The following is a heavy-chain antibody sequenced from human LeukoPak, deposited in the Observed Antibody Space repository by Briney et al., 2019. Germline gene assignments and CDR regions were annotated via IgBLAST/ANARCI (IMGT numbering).Heavy chain of an antibody. D-gene: IGHD1-26*01. Sequence: GGSLRLSCAASGFTFSSYAMSWVRQAPGKGLEWVSAISGSGGSTYYADSVKGRFTISRDNAKNSLYLQMNSLRVEDTAVYYCARDSAGQNSGWSQGTLVTVSS. CDR2: ISGSGGST. CDR3: ARDSAGQNSG. J-gene: IGHJ4*02. CDR1: GFTFSSYA. V-gene: IGHV3-23*01.